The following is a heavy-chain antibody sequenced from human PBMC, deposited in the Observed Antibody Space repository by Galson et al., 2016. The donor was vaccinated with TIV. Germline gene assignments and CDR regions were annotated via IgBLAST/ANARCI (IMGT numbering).Heavy chain of an antibody. D-gene: IGHD2-15*01. J-gene: IGHJ6*02. Sequence: SVKVSCKASGYTFTSYGINWVRQVPGQGLEWVGWISAYNGNTNYAQMLQGRVTMTTDTSTSTAYMELRSLRSDDTAVYYCARGYYYYATDVWGQGTKVTVSS. V-gene: IGHV1-18*01. CDR1: GYTFTSYG. CDR2: ISAYNGNT. CDR3: ARGYYYYATDV.